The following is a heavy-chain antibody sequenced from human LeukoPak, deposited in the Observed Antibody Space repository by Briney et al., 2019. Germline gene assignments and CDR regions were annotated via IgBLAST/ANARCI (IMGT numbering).Heavy chain of an antibody. CDR3: AKAFNYGSGYNYKTFDS. CDR1: GFTFSYYA. Sequence: PGGSLRLSCAASGFTFSYYAMCWGRQAPGEGLEWVSGITGTDGSTYYADSVKGRFTISRDNSKSAHYLQMNSLRAEDTALYYCAKAFNYGSGYNYKTFDSWGQGTLVTVSS. J-gene: IGHJ4*02. V-gene: IGHV3-23*01. D-gene: IGHD3-10*01. CDR2: ITGTDGST.